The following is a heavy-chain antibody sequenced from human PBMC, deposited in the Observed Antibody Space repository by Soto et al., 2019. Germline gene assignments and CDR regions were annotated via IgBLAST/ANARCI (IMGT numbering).Heavy chain of an antibody. CDR1: GFTFSNAW. CDR3: TTYLYYYDSSGYYFGDDAFDI. D-gene: IGHD3-22*01. Sequence: GGSLRLSCAASGFTFSNAWMNWVRQAPGKGLEWVGRIKSKTDGGTTDYAAPVKGRFTISRDDSKNTLYLQMNSLKTEDTAVYYCTTYLYYYDSSGYYFGDDAFDIWGQGTMVTVSS. CDR2: IKSKTDGGTT. V-gene: IGHV3-15*07. J-gene: IGHJ3*02.